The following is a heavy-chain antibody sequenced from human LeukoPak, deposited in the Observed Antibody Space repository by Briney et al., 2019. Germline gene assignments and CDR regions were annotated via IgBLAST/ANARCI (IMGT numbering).Heavy chain of an antibody. J-gene: IGHJ4*02. CDR2: IYHSGST. Sequence: PSETLSLTCAVSGGSISSNNWWSWVRQPPGKGLEWIGEIYHSGSTNYSPSLKSRVTISVDKSKNQLSLKVSSVTAADTAVYYWARSSTRSGVGFDYWGQGTLVTVSS. CDR1: GGSISSNNW. D-gene: IGHD3-10*01. CDR3: ARSSTRSGVGFDY. V-gene: IGHV4-4*02.